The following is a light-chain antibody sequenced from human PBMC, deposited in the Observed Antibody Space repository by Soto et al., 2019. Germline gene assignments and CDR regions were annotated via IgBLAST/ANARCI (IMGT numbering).Light chain of an antibody. J-gene: IGLJ2*01. V-gene: IGLV2-8*01. CDR3: MSYAGSNSLL. CDR1: SSDVGGYNS. CDR2: EVN. Sequence: QSALTQPPSASGSPGQSVTISCTGTSSDVGGYNSVSWYQRHPGKAPKLMIYEVNRRPSGVPDRFSGSKSGNTASLTVSGLQAEDEADYYCMSYAGSNSLLFGGGTPLTVL.